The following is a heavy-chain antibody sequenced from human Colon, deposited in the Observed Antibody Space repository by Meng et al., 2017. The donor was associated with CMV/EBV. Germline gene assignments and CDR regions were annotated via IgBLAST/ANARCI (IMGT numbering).Heavy chain of an antibody. D-gene: IGHD6-19*01. CDR2: IKQDGSEK. V-gene: IGHV3-7*01. Sequence: GGSLRLSCAASGFTFSSFAMSWVRQAPGKGLEWVANIKQDGSEKYYVDSVKGRFTISRDNAKNSLYLQMNSLRAEDTAVYYCARDLVSYSSGWYSYWGQGTLVTVSS. CDR1: GFTFSSFA. J-gene: IGHJ4*02. CDR3: ARDLVSYSSGWYSY.